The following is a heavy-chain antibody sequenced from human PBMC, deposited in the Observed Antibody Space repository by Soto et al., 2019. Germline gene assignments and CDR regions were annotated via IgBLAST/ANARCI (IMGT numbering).Heavy chain of an antibody. CDR2: ISYDGSNK. D-gene: IGHD2-21*01. Sequence: GGSLRLSCAASGFTFSSYGMHWVRQAPGKGLEWVAVISYDGSNKYYADSVKGRFTISRDNSKNTLYLQMNSLRAEDTAVYYCAKPLLEIATIACAFDIWGQGTMLTISS. CDR1: GFTFSSYG. J-gene: IGHJ3*02. V-gene: IGHV3-30*18. CDR3: AKPLLEIATIACAFDI.